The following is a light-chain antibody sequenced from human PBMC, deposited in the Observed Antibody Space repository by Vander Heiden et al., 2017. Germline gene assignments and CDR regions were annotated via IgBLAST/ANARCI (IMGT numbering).Light chain of an antibody. CDR3: QVWDSSTAEV. V-gene: IGLV3-9*01. CDR2: RDS. Sequence: SSALTPPPSVTAALGQTASGTCGRNNIGSKNVHWYQQKPGHAPVLVIYRDSNRPSGIPGRFSGSNSGNTATLTISRAQAGDEADYYCQVWDSSTAEVFGGGTKLTVL. CDR1: NIGSKN. J-gene: IGLJ3*02.